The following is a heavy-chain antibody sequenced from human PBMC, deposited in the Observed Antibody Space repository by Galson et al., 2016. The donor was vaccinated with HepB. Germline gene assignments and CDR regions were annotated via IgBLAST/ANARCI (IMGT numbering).Heavy chain of an antibody. CDR1: GYTFTSYY. Sequence: SVKVSCKASGYTFTSYYIHWVRQAPGQGLEWMGIINPTGGSTTYAQKFQGRVTVTRDTSASTVYMELSSLRSEDTAVYYCARRDYSGSGIDDSWGQGTLVTVSS. V-gene: IGHV1-46*01. CDR2: INPTGGST. D-gene: IGHD3-10*01. CDR3: ARRDYSGSGIDDS. J-gene: IGHJ4*02.